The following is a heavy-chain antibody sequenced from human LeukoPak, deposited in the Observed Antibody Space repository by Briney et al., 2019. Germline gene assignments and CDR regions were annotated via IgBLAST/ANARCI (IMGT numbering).Heavy chain of an antibody. CDR2: IKQDGSET. J-gene: IGHJ4*02. CDR1: GFTFSNYW. D-gene: IGHD3-3*01. V-gene: IGHV3-7*01. CDR3: ARDFWGAYRVDYFDY. Sequence: GGSLRLSCVASGFTFSNYWMSWVRRAPGKGLEWVANIKQDGSETYYVDSVRGRFTISRDNAKKSLYLQMNSLRAEDTAVYYCARDFWGAYRVDYFDYWGQGTLVTVYS.